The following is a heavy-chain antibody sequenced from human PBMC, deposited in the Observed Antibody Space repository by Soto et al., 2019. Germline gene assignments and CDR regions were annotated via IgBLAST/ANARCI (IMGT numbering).Heavy chain of an antibody. J-gene: IGHJ4*02. D-gene: IGHD3-16*02. Sequence: PGGSLRLSCAASGFTFSSYAMSWVRQAPGKGLEWVSAISGSGGSTYYADSVKGRLTISRDNSKNTLYLQMNSLRAEDTAVYYCAKDTMITFGGVIVIADYFDYWGQGTLVTVSS. CDR1: GFTFSSYA. V-gene: IGHV3-23*01. CDR3: AKDTMITFGGVIVIADYFDY. CDR2: ISGSGGST.